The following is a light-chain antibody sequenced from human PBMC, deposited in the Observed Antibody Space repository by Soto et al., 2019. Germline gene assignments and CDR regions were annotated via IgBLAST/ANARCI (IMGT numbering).Light chain of an antibody. CDR1: HSISMW. J-gene: IGKJ1*01. V-gene: IGKV1-5*03. CDR3: QQYNSYPWT. CDR2: EAS. Sequence: DIQMTQSPSTLSASVGDKVTITCRASHSISMWLAWYQQKPGKAPNLLIYEASTLESGVPPNFSGSRSGTEFTLSISSLQPEDFATYYCQQYNSYPWTFGQGTKVDVK.